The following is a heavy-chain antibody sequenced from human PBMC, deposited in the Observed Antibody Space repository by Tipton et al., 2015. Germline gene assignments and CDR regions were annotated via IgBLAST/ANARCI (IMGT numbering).Heavy chain of an antibody. V-gene: IGHV3-21*01. J-gene: IGHJ6*02. CDR1: GFTFTNYT. D-gene: IGHD1-26*01. Sequence: SLRLSCAASGFTFTNYTMNWVRQAPGKGLEWVSSISSRGNYIYYADSLQGRFTISRDNAKTSLYLQMNSLRDEDTAVYYCAKDSREHWRNYYYYYYTMDVWGQGTTVTVSS. CDR2: ISSRGNYI. CDR3: AKDSREHWRNYYYYYYTMDV.